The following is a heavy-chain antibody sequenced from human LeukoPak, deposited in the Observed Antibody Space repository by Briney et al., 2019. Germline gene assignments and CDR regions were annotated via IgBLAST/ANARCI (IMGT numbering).Heavy chain of an antibody. Sequence: GGSLRLSCAASGFTFSSYWMNWVRQAPGEGLEWVSSISGSSSYIYYADSVKGRFTISRDNAKNSLYLQMNSLRAEDTAVYYCARAVWDSSGHLFDYWGQGTLVTVSS. CDR1: GFTFSSYW. D-gene: IGHD3-22*01. V-gene: IGHV3-21*01. CDR3: ARAVWDSSGHLFDY. CDR2: ISGSSSYI. J-gene: IGHJ4*02.